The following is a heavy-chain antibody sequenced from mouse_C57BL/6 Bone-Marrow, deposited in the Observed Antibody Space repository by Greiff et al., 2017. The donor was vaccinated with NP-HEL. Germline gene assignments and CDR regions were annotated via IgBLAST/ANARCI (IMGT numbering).Heavy chain of an antibody. J-gene: IGHJ2*01. Sequence: QVQLQQPGAELVKPGASVKLSCKASGYTFTSYWMNWVQQSPGRGLEWIGRIDPNSGGNKYDEKFKSKATLTVYKPSSAAYMQLSSLTSEESAVYYCARVGDGYPFDDWGQGTTLTVSS. CDR3: ARVGDGYPFDD. D-gene: IGHD2-3*01. CDR2: IDPNSGGN. V-gene: IGHV1-72*01. CDR1: GYTFTSYW.